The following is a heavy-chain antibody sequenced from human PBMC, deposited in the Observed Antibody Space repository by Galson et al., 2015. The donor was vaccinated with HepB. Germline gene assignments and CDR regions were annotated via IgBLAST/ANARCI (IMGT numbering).Heavy chain of an antibody. CDR2: ISGSGGST. CDR1: GFTFSSYA. CDR3: ARRGYSYGYYFDY. J-gene: IGHJ4*02. D-gene: IGHD5-18*01. V-gene: IGHV3-23*01. Sequence: SLRLSCAASGFTFSSYAMSWVRQAPGKGLEWVSAISGSGGSTYYADSVKGRFTISRDNSKNTLYLQMNSLRAEDTAVYYCARRGYSYGYYFDYWGQGTLVTVSS.